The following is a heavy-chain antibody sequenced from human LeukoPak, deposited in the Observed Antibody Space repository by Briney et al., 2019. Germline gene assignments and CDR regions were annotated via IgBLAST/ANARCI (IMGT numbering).Heavy chain of an antibody. J-gene: IGHJ4*02. CDR1: GGSISTYY. Sequence: KPSETLSLTCTVSGGSISTYYWRGPRQSPGKGGVWIGYIYYSGISNHNPSLNSQVTISVDTSNNQFSLKLRSVTAADTAVYYCAREAVAGQHFDYWGQGALVTVSS. D-gene: IGHD6-19*01. CDR3: AREAVAGQHFDY. V-gene: IGHV4-59*13. CDR2: IYYSGIS.